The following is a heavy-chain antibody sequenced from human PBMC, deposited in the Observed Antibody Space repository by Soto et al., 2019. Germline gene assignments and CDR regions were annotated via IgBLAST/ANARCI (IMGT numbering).Heavy chain of an antibody. V-gene: IGHV4-61*03. CDR3: AGGTDGKKVAY. CDR2: FYYTGST. D-gene: IGHD5-12*01. CDR1: GGSVSSEHYY. J-gene: IGHJ4*02. Sequence: QVQLQESGPGLVKSSETLSLTCTVSGGSVSSEHYYWNWIRQPPGKGLEWIGYFYYTGSTNYNPSPASRLTMSVDMSKNHFSLKLSSVTAADTAVYYCAGGTDGKKVAYWGQGTLVTVSS.